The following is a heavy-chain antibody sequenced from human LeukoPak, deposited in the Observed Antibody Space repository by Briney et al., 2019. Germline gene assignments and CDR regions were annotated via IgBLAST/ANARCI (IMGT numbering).Heavy chain of an antibody. CDR3: ARDGTTYYDFWSGTSGYYYYYMDV. Sequence: SVKVSCKASGGTFSSYAISWVRQAPGQGLEWMGGIIPIFGTANYAQKFQGRATITADESTSTAYMELSSLRSEDTAVYYSARDGTTYYDFWSGTSGYYYYYMDVWGKGTTVTVSS. CDR2: IIPIFGTA. CDR1: GGTFSSYA. D-gene: IGHD3-3*01. V-gene: IGHV1-69*13. J-gene: IGHJ6*03.